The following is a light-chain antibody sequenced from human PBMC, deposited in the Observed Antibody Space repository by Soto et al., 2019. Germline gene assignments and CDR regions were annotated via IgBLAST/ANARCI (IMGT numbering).Light chain of an antibody. V-gene: IGLV2-11*01. J-gene: IGLJ2*01. Sequence: QSALTQPRSVSGSPGQSVTISCTGTSSDIGGYYYVSWYQQHPGKAPKVMIYDVNKRPSGVPNRFSGSKSGNTASLTISGLQAEDEADYYCSSYAGNTDVVFGGGAKLTVL. CDR3: SSYAGNTDVV. CDR1: SSDIGGYYY. CDR2: DVN.